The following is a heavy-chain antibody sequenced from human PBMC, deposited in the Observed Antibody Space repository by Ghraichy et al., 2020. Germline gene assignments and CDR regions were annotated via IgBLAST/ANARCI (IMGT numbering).Heavy chain of an antibody. J-gene: IGHJ5*02. Sequence: GGSLRLSCAASGFTVSSNYMSWVRQAPGKGLEWVSVIYSGGSTYYADSVKGRFTISRDNSKNTLYLQMNSLRAEDTAVYYCARERADNWFDPWGQGTLVTVSS. CDR1: GFTVSSNY. CDR2: IYSGGST. CDR3: ARERADNWFDP. V-gene: IGHV3-53*01.